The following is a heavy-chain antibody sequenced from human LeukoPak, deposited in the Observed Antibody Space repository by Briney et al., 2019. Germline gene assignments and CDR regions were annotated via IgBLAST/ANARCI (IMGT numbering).Heavy chain of an antibody. V-gene: IGHV3-23*01. D-gene: IGHD3-10*01. J-gene: IGHJ5*02. Sequence: PGGSLRLSCAASGFTFSSYAMSWVRQAPGKGLEWVSAISGSGGSTYYADSVKGRFTISRDNSKNTLYLQMNSLRAEDTAVYYCAKDMRPYYYGSGSWNPWGQGTLVTVSS. CDR3: AKDMRPYYYGSGSWNP. CDR1: GFTFSSYA. CDR2: ISGSGGST.